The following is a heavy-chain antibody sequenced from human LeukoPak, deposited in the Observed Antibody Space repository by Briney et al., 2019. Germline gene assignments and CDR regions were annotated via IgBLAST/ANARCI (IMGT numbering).Heavy chain of an antibody. D-gene: IGHD3-22*01. V-gene: IGHV4-39*07. CDR2: INHSGST. CDR1: GGSISSSSYY. CDR3: AYYDSSGYYP. Sequence: MSSETLSLTCTVSGGSISSSSYYWSWIRQPPGKGLEWIGEINHSGSTNYNPSLKSRVTISVDTSKNQFSLKLSSVTAADTAVYYCAYYDSSGYYPWGQRTLVTVSS. J-gene: IGHJ5*02.